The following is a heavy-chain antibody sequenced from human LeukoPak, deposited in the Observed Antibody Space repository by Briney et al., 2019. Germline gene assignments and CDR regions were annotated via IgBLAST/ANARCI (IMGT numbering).Heavy chain of an antibody. V-gene: IGHV4-39*01. Sequence: RTSETLSLTCTVSGGSISSSSYYWGWIRQPPGKGLEWIGTIYYSGYTYYNPSLESRVTISVDTSKNQFSLKLSSVTAADTAVYYCARKNVVVVAATLLNYFDYWGQGTLVTVSS. CDR3: ARKNVVVVAATLLNYFDY. J-gene: IGHJ4*02. CDR1: GGSISSSSYY. D-gene: IGHD2-15*01. CDR2: IYYSGYT.